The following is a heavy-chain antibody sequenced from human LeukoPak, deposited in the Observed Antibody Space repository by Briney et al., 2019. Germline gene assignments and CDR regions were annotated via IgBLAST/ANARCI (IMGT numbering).Heavy chain of an antibody. CDR1: GFTFSSYS. Sequence: GGSLRLSCAASGFTFSSYSMNWVRQAPGKGLEWVSSISSSSSYIYYADSVKGRFTISRDNSKNTLYLQMNSLRAEDTAVYYCAKTADDSSGWFDYWGQGTLVTVSS. V-gene: IGHV3-21*01. J-gene: IGHJ4*02. CDR2: ISSSSSYI. CDR3: AKTADDSSGWFDY. D-gene: IGHD3-22*01.